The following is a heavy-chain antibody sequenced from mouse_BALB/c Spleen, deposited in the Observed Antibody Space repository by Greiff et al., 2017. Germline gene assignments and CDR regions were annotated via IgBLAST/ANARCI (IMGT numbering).Heavy chain of an antibody. J-gene: IGHJ4*01. D-gene: IGHD2-10*01. Sequence: QVQLQQPGAELVRPGASVKLSCKASGYTFTSYWINWVKQRPGQGLEWIGNIYPSDSYTNYNQKFKDKATLTVDKSSSTAYMQLSSPTSEDSAVYYCTRSAYYGNYMDYWGQGTSVTVSS. CDR2: IYPSDSYT. CDR3: TRSAYYGNYMDY. CDR1: GYTFTSYW. V-gene: IGHV1-69*02.